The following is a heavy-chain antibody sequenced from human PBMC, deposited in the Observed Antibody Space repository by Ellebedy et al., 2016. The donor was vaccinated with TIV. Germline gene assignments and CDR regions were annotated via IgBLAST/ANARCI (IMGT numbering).Heavy chain of an antibody. J-gene: IGHJ4*02. D-gene: IGHD6-19*01. CDR1: GFTFSSSW. CDR3: ARGDGTSGWYFDY. CDR2: INSDGSTT. Sequence: GGSLRLXCAASGFTFSSSWMHWLRQAPGKGLVWVSRINSDGSTTTYADSVKGRFTISRDNAKNTLYLQMNSLRPEDTAVYYCARGDGTSGWYFDYWGQGTLVTVSS. V-gene: IGHV3-74*01.